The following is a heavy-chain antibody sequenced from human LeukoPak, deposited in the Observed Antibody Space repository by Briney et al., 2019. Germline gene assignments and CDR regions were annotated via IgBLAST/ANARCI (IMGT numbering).Heavy chain of an antibody. CDR3: ARDPRYTGSYNFDY. Sequence: GGSLRLSCAASGFTFSDYAMHWVRHAPGKGLEWVAVISFDGTNKYYADSVQGRFFISRDNSKYTLYLQMNSLRTEDTAVYYCARDPRYTGSYNFDYWGQGTLVTVSS. CDR2: ISFDGTNK. J-gene: IGHJ4*02. V-gene: IGHV3-30-3*01. D-gene: IGHD1-26*01. CDR1: GFTFSDYA.